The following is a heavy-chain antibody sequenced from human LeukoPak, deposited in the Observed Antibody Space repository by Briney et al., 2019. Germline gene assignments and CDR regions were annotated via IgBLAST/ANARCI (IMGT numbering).Heavy chain of an antibody. J-gene: IGHJ5*02. CDR3: VKQSSSWYPFDP. CDR2: INPNSGGT. D-gene: IGHD6-13*01. Sequence: ASVKVSSKASGYSFTDYYTYWVRPAPGQGLEWMGWINPNSGGTDYAQNFQGRVTMTRDTSISTAYLQWSSLKASDTAMYYCVKQSSSWYPFDPWGQGTLVTVSS. V-gene: IGHV1-2*02. CDR1: GYSFTDYY.